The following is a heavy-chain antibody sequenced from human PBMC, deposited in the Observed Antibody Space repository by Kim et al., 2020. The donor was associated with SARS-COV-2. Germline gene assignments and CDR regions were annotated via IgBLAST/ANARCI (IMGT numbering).Heavy chain of an antibody. CDR2: INAGNGNT. CDR3: ARDSVVVVPAAIGIGYYYYYMDV. J-gene: IGHJ6*03. V-gene: IGHV1-3*01. D-gene: IGHD2-2*02. CDR1: GYTFTSYA. Sequence: ASVKVSCKASGYTFTSYAMHWVRQAPGQRLEWMGWINAGNGNTKYSQKFQGRVTITRDTSASTAYMELSSLRSEDTAVYYCARDSVVVVPAAIGIGYYYYYMDVWGKGTTVTVSS.